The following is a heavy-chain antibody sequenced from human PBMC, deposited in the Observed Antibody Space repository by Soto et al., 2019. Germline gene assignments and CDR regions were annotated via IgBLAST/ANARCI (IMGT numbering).Heavy chain of an antibody. CDR1: GGTLNTYT. D-gene: IGHD1-26*01. Sequence: QVQLVQSGAEVKKPGASVKVYCEASGGTLNTYTINWVRQAPGRGLEWVGQIVPMYDSVNYAENFQDRVTITVDKSTKTAYMELTRLRSEDTALYFCASWRSYSGSYCFDYWGQGTLVTVSS. CDR3: ASWRSYSGSYCFDY. J-gene: IGHJ4*02. V-gene: IGHV1-69*06. CDR2: IVPMYDSV.